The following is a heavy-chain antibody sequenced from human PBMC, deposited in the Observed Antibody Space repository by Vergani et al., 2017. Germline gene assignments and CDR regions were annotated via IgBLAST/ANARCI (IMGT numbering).Heavy chain of an antibody. CDR3: ARASGRGYSYGRSIGY. D-gene: IGHD5-18*01. CDR1: GYTFTGYY. V-gene: IGHV1-2*02. J-gene: IGHJ4*02. CDR2: INPNSGGT. Sequence: QVQLVQSGAEVKKPGASVKVSCKASGYTFTGYYMHWVRQAPGQGLEWMGWINPNSGGTNYAQKFQGRVTMTRDTSISTAYMELSRLRSDDTAVYYCARASGRGYSYGRSIGYWGQGTLVTVSS.